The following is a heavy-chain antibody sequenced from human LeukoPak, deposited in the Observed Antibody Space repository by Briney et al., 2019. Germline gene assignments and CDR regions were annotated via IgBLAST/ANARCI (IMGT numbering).Heavy chain of an antibody. J-gene: IGHJ4*02. V-gene: IGHV3-23*01. CDR2: ISGSGGST. D-gene: IGHD6-19*01. CDR1: GFTFSSYA. Sequence: PGGSLRLSCAASGFTFSSYAMSWVRQAPGKGLEWVSAISGSGGSTYYADSVKGRFTISRDNAKNSLYLQMNSLRAEDTAVYYCARSSSGWYSYQPFDYWGQGTLVTVSS. CDR3: ARSSSGWYSYQPFDY.